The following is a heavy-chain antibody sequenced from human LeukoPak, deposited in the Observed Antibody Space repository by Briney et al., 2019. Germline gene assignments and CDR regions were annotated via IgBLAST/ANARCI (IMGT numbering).Heavy chain of an antibody. Sequence: GGSLRLSCAASGFTFSSYGMHWVRQAPGKGLEWVAFIRYDGSNKYYADSVKGRFTIPRDNSKNTLYLQMNSLRAEDTAVYYCAKDLKTVTPREFDYWGQGTLVAVSS. CDR1: GFTFSSYG. J-gene: IGHJ4*02. CDR3: AKDLKTVTPREFDY. V-gene: IGHV3-30*02. D-gene: IGHD2-21*02. CDR2: IRYDGSNK.